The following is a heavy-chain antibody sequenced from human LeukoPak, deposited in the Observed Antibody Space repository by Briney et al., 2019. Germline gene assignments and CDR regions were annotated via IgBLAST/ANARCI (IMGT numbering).Heavy chain of an antibody. D-gene: IGHD5-24*01. Sequence: ASVKVSCKASGGTFSSYAISWVRQAPGQGLEWMGIINPSGGSTSYAQKFQGRVTMTRDMSTSTVYMELSSLRSEDTAVYYCARVTGGYNPFDYWGQGTLVTVSS. J-gene: IGHJ4*02. CDR3: ARVTGGYNPFDY. V-gene: IGHV1-46*01. CDR1: GGTFSSYA. CDR2: INPSGGST.